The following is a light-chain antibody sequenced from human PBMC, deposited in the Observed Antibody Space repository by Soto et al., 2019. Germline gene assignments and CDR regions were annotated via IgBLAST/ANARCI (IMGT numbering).Light chain of an antibody. V-gene: IGLV1-44*01. CDR1: SSNIGSNT. J-gene: IGLJ1*01. CDR2: SNN. CDR3: GTWDTSLSAV. Sequence: QSVLTQPPSASGTPGQRVTISCSGSSSNIGSNTVNWYQQLPGTAPKLLIYSNNQRPSGVPDRFSGSKSGTSATLGITGLQTGDEADYHCGTWDTSLSAVFGTGTKVTVL.